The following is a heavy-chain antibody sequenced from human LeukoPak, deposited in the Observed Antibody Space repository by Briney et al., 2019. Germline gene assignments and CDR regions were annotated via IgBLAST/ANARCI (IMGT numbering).Heavy chain of an antibody. CDR3: ARGRYSSGWTLACGEYFQH. V-gene: IGHV4-34*01. J-gene: IGHJ1*01. Sequence: SETLSLTCAVYGGSFSGYYWSWIRQPPGKGLEWIGEINHSGSTNYNPSLKSRVTISVDTSKNQFSLKLSSVTAADTAVYYCARGRYSSGWTLACGEYFQHWGQGTLVTVSS. CDR1: GGSFSGYY. CDR2: INHSGST. D-gene: IGHD6-19*01.